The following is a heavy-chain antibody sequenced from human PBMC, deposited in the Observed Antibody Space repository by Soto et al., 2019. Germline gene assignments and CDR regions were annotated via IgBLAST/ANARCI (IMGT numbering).Heavy chain of an antibody. V-gene: IGHV3-23*01. J-gene: IGHJ4*02. D-gene: IGHD4-17*01. CDR2: ITSDGRT. Sequence: GGSLRLSWGASGCNFISYAVSWVRQDPGKGLEWVSIITSDGRTYYADSVKGRFTISRDNSKNTVYLQMNSLRAEDTAVYYCAKDYSTVTTDPLSVVLFDYWGQGALVNLSS. CDR1: GCNFISYA. CDR3: AKDYSTVTTDPLSVVLFDY.